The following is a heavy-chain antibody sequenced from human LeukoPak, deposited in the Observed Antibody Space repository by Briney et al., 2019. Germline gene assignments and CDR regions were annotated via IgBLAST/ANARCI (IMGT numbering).Heavy chain of an antibody. CDR1: GYTFTGYY. CDR3: AREYYYGSGNYYNRIDY. V-gene: IGHV1-2*02. D-gene: IGHD3-10*01. J-gene: IGHJ4*02. CDR2: INPNSGGT. Sequence: GASVKVSCKASGYTFTGYYMHWVRQAPGQGLEWMGWINPNSGGTNYAQKFQGRVTMTRDTSISTAYMELSRLRSDDTVVYYCAREYYYGSGNYYNRIDYWGQGTLVTVSS.